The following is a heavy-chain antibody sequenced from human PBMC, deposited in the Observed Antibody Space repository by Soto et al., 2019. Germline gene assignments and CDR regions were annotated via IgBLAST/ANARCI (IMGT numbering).Heavy chain of an antibody. Sequence: GGSLRLSCAASGFTFSSYGMTWVRQAPGKGLEWVSVISGSGGNTYYADSVKGRFTISRDNSKNTLYLQMNSLRAEDTAVYYCAKPTLYCSSTSCYDYWGQGALVTVSS. CDR1: GFTFSSYG. V-gene: IGHV3-23*01. J-gene: IGHJ4*02. CDR2: ISGSGGNT. D-gene: IGHD2-2*01. CDR3: AKPTLYCSSTSCYDY.